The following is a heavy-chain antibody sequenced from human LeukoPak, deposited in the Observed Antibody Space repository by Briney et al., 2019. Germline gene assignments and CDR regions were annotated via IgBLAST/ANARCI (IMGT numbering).Heavy chain of an antibody. CDR1: RFSFSRYS. CDR2: ISSDSTYI. D-gene: IGHD3-10*02. J-gene: IGHJ6*04. CDR3: AELGITMIGGV. Sequence: GGSLRLSCAASRFSFSRYSMHWVRQAPGQGLEWVSSISSDSTYIYYAESLKGRFTISRDNAQNSLYLQMNSLRAEDTAVYYCAELGITMIGGVWGKGTTVTISS. V-gene: IGHV3-21*01.